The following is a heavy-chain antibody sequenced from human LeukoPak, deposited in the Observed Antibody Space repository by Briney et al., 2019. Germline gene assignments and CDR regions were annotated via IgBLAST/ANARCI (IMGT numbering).Heavy chain of an antibody. V-gene: IGHV6-1*01. CDR3: ARDQAGYSSSWYGDAFDI. CDR1: GDSVSSNSAA. D-gene: IGHD6-13*01. J-gene: IGHJ3*02. Sequence: SQTLSLTFAISGDSVSSNSAAWNWIRQSPSRGLEWLGRTYYRSKWYNDYAVSVKSRITINPDTSKNQFSLQLNSVTPEDTAVYYCARDQAGYSSSWYGDAFDIWGQGTMVTVSS. CDR2: TYYRSKWYN.